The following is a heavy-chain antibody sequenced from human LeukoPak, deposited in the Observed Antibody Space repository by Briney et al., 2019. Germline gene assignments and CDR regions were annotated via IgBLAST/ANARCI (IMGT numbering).Heavy chain of an antibody. V-gene: IGHV3-7*01. Sequence: GGSLRLSCEASGFTFSDHWMNWVRQAPGKGLEWVACIKQDGSQKDYVDSVKGRFTISRDNAKNSLYLQMSSLRAEDTAMYYCARDKGYGSDYWGPGVQITVSS. J-gene: IGHJ4*02. CDR1: GFTFSDHW. D-gene: IGHD3-10*01. CDR2: IKQDGSQK. CDR3: ARDKGYGSDY.